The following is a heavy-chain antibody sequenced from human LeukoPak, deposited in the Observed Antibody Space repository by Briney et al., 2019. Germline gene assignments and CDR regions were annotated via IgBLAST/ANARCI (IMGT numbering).Heavy chain of an antibody. CDR1: GFTFSDYY. V-gene: IGHV3-11*04. CDR2: ISSSGSTI. CDR3: ARASSSGITIFGVVTGFDY. Sequence: GGSLRLSCAASGFTFSDYYMSWIRQAPGKGLEWVSYISSSGSTIYYADSVKGRFTISRENAKNSLYLQMNSLRAEDTAVYYCARASSSGITIFGVVTGFDYWGQGTLVTVSS. J-gene: IGHJ4*02. D-gene: IGHD3-3*01.